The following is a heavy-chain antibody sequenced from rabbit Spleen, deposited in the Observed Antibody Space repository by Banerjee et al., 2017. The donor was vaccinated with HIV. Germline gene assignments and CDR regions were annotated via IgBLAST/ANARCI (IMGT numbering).Heavy chain of an antibody. CDR1: GFSCGNKAV. D-gene: IGHD2-1*01. Sequence: QEQLVESGGGLVKAGAALTLTCKTSGFSCGNKAVMFGCRQAPGKGLKWIACINAVAGRAVHASWPKGRFTFSKAASATVTLQMTSLTAADTAPYFCARDLDGVIGWNFGWWGQGTLVTV. CDR2: INAVAGRA. V-gene: IGHV1S45*01. J-gene: IGHJ4*01. CDR3: ARDLDGVIGWNFGW.